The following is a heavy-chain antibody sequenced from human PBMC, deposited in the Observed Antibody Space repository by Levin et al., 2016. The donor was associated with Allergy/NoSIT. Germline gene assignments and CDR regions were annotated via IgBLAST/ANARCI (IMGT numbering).Heavy chain of an antibody. V-gene: IGHV4-4*02. J-gene: IGHJ3*02. Sequence: WIRQPPGKGLEWIGEIHHTGSANYNSSLKSRVTMSVDKSKNQFSLEVFSVTAADTAVYYCVRHLAWTGSFDIWGHGTMVTVSS. D-gene: IGHD3/OR15-3a*01. CDR2: IHHTGSA. CDR3: VRHLAWTGSFDI.